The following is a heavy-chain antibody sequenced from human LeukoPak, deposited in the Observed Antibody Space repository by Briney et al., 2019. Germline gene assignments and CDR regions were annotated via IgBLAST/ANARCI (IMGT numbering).Heavy chain of an antibody. CDR2: IIPIFGTA. Sequence: SVKVSCKASGGTFSTYAINWVRQAPGQGLEWMGGIIPIFGTANYAQKFQGRVTISTDESTSTAYMELSSLISEDTAVYYCARVFARGGEISGSYYYYWGQGTLVTVSS. V-gene: IGHV1-69*05. J-gene: IGHJ4*02. CDR1: GGTFSTYA. D-gene: IGHD3-10*01. CDR3: ARVFARGGEISGSYYYY.